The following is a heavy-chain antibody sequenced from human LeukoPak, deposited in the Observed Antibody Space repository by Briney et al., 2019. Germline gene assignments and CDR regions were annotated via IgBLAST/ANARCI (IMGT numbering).Heavy chain of an antibody. CDR2: IYYPGYP. Sequence: SETLSLTCDVSGASLSSYFWSWIRQPPGKGLEWIGYIYYPGYPNYNPSLKSRVTISVDTSKNQFSLKLSSVTAADTAVYYCAREGRYYDSSGYIPNYYYYYMDVWGKGTTVTVSS. V-gene: IGHV4-59*01. D-gene: IGHD3-22*01. CDR3: AREGRYYDSSGYIPNYYYYYMDV. CDR1: GASLSSYF. J-gene: IGHJ6*03.